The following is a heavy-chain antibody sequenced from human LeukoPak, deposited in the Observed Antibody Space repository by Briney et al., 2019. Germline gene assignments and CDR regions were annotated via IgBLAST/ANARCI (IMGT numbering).Heavy chain of an antibody. D-gene: IGHD3-10*01. CDR2: IYYSGTT. Sequence: SETLSLTCTVSGGSISTYYWSWFRQPPGKGLEWIAYIYYSGTTNYNPSLKSRVTISVDTAKNQFSLKLTSVTAADTAVYYCARHKDRSYGSGVDWFDPWGQGTLATVSS. CDR3: ARHKDRSYGSGVDWFDP. V-gene: IGHV4-59*08. J-gene: IGHJ5*02. CDR1: GGSISTYY.